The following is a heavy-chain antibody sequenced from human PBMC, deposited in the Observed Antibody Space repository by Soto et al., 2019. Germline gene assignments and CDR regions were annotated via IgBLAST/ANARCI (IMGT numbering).Heavy chain of an antibody. D-gene: IGHD6-19*01. CDR2: ISGSVGGT. CDR3: AKVGANIAVTAPFDY. CDR1: GFTFCSYA. V-gene: IGHV3-23*01. J-gene: IGHJ4*02. Sequence: EVQLLESGGDLVQPGGSLRLSCAASGFTFCSYAMSWVRQAPGKGLEWVSGISGSVGGTYYVDSVRGRFTISRDNSKNTLYLQMNSLRAEDTALYYCAKVGANIAVTAPFDYWGQGTQVIVSS.